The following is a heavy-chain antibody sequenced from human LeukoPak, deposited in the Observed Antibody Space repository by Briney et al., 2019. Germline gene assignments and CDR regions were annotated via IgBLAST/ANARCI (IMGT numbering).Heavy chain of an antibody. CDR2: IYHSGST. D-gene: IGHD3-3*01. CDR3: ARDSVDFWSGCYDY. Sequence: KPSETLSLTCTVSGYSISSGYYWGWIRQPPGKGLEWIGSIYHSGSTYYNPSLKSRVTISVDTSKNHFSLKLSSVTAAATAVYSCARDSVDFWSGCYDYWGQGTLVTVSS. J-gene: IGHJ4*02. V-gene: IGHV4-38-2*02. CDR1: GYSISSGYY.